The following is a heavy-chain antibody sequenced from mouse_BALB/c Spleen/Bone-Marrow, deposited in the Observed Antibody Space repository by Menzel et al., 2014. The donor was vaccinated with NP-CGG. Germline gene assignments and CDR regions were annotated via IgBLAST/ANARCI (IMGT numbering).Heavy chain of an antibody. CDR3: ASTARATTGFAY. CDR2: IWADGST. D-gene: IGHD3-1*01. V-gene: IGHV2-9*02. Sequence: QVQLQQSGPGLVAPSQSLSITCTVSGFSLTSYGVHWVRQPPGKGLEWLGVIWADGSTNYNSALMSRLSISKDNSKNQVFLKMNILQTDDTAMYYYASTARATTGFAYWGQGTLVTVSA. CDR1: GFSLTSYG. J-gene: IGHJ3*01.